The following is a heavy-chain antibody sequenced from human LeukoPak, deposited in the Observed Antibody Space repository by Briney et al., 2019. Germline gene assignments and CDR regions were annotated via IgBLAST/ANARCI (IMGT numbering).Heavy chain of an antibody. CDR1: GYTFTSYY. J-gene: IGHJ4*02. CDR3: ARGDSSIAARPHPEFDY. D-gene: IGHD6-6*01. CDR2: INPSGGST. Sequence: ASVKVSCKASGYTFTSYYMHWVRQAPGQGLEWMGIINPSGGSTSYAQKFQGRVTMTGDTSTSTVYMELSSLRSEDTAVYYCARGDSSIAARPHPEFDYWGQGTLVTVSS. V-gene: IGHV1-46*01.